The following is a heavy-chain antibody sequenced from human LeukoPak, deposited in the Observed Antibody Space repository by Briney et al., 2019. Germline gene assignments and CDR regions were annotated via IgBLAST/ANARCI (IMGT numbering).Heavy chain of an antibody. V-gene: IGHV3-49*03. CDR1: GFTFCDYA. Sequence: GGSLRLSCTASGFTFCDYAMSWFRQAPGKGLEWVGFIRSKAYGGTTEYAASVKGRFTISRDDSKSIAYLQMNSLKTEDTAVYYCTSLRYFDWLSPLDWFDHWGQGTLVTVSS. J-gene: IGHJ5*02. CDR2: IRSKAYGGTT. D-gene: IGHD3-9*01. CDR3: TSLRYFDWLSPLDWFDH.